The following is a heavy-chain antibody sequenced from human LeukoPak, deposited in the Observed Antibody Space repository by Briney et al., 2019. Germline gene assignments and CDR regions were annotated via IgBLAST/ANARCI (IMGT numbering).Heavy chain of an antibody. D-gene: IGHD3-10*01. J-gene: IGHJ4*02. CDR1: GFTFSDAW. CDR2: IKSKTDSGTT. Sequence: PGGSLRLSCAASGFTFSDAWMSWVRQAPGKGLEWVGRIKSKTDSGTTDYAAPVKGRFTISRDDSKNTLYLQMNRLKTEDTAVYYCTSLAMIRGVIPFDYWGQGSLVTVSS. CDR3: TSLAMIRGVIPFDY. V-gene: IGHV3-15*01.